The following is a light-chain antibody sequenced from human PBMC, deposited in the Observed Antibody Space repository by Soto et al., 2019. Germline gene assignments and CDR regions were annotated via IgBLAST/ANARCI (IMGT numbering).Light chain of an antibody. CDR2: DAS. J-gene: IGKJ1*01. CDR1: QSISSW. V-gene: IGKV1-5*01. Sequence: DIHMTQSPSTLSASVGDRVTITCRAGQSISSWLAWYQQKPGKAPKLLIYDASSLESGVPSRFSGSGSGTEFTLTITSLQPDDFATYYCQQYNNYFRTFGQGTKVDIK. CDR3: QQYNNYFRT.